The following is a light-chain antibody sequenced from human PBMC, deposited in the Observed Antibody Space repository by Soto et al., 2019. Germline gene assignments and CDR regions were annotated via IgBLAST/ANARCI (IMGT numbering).Light chain of an antibody. CDR2: VGS. CDR1: QSLLHSNGYNY. J-gene: IGKJ1*01. Sequence: DIVMTQSPLSLSVTPGEPASISCRSSQSLLHSNGYNYLDWYLQKPGQSPQVLIYVGSNRASGVPDRFSGSGSGTDFTLTISGLQSEDFAVYYCQQYSEWPRTFGQGTKVDIK. V-gene: IGKV2-28*01. CDR3: QQYSEWPRT.